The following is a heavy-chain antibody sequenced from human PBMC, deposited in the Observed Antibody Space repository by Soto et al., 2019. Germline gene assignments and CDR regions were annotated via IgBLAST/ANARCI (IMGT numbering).Heavy chain of an antibody. J-gene: IGHJ3*01. Sequence: PGESLKISCAASGLTVSGKKYVAWVRQAPGKGLEWVSALYDVDGSFYSDSVKGRFTTSSDSSKATVYLQMNDLRPADTAVYYCATWHEREHAYDVWGQGTTVTVSS. CDR1: GLTVSGKKY. CDR3: ATWHEREHAYDV. V-gene: IGHV3-53*01. D-gene: IGHD1-1*01. CDR2: LYDVDGS.